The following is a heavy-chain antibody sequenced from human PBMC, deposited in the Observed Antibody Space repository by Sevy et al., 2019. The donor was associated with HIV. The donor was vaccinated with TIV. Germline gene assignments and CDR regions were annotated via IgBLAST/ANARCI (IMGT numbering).Heavy chain of an antibody. CDR2: ISGLSNYI. D-gene: IGHD7-27*01. J-gene: IGHJ6*02. Sequence: LSLTCAASGFTFSSYRINWVRQAPGKGLEWVSSISGLSNYIFYSDSVKGRFTISRDNAKNSVYLQMNSLRAEDTAVYFCAKALINWDGLDVWGQGTTVTVSS. CDR3: AKALINWDGLDV. V-gene: IGHV3-21*01. CDR1: GFTFSSYR.